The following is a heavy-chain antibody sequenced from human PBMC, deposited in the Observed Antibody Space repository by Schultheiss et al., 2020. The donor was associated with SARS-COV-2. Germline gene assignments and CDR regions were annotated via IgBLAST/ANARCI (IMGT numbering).Heavy chain of an antibody. CDR3: ARDRRIVVVTGPLFDY. V-gene: IGHV1-2*02. CDR2: MNPNSGNT. CDR1: GYTFTGYY. J-gene: IGHJ4*02. Sequence: ASVKVSCKASGYTFTGYYMHWVRQAPGQGLEWMGWMNPNSGNTGYAQKFQGRVTMTTDTSTSTAYMELRSLRSDDTAVYYCARDRRIVVVTGPLFDYWGQGTLVTVSS. D-gene: IGHD2-21*02.